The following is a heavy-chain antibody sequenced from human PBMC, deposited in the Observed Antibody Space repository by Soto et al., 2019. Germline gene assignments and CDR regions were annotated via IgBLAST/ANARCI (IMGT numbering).Heavy chain of an antibody. CDR2: IYHSGST. V-gene: IGHV4-30-2*01. CDR1: GGSISSGGYS. CDR3: ARGPPLGY. J-gene: IGHJ4*01. Sequence: SVTLSITCAVSGGSISSGGYSWSWIRQPPGKGLECIGYIYHSGSTYYSPSLKSRVTISVDRSKNQFSLKLSSVTAADTAVYYCARGPPLGYWGPGTLVTVSS.